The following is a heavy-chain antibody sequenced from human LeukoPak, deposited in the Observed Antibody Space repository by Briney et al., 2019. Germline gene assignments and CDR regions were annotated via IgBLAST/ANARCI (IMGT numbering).Heavy chain of an antibody. CDR2: ISYDGSNK. CDR3: ASRGAIVVVTASSGEYFQH. J-gene: IGHJ1*01. D-gene: IGHD2-21*02. V-gene: IGHV3-30-3*01. Sequence: GGSLRLSCAASGFTFSSYAMHWVRQAPGKGLEWVAVISYDGSNKYYADSVKGRFTISRDNSKNTLYLQMNSLRAEDTAVYYCASRGAIVVVTASSGEYFQHWGQGTLVTVSS. CDR1: GFTFSSYA.